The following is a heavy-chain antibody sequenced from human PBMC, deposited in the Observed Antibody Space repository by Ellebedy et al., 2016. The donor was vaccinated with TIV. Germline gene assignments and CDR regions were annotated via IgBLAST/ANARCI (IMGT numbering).Heavy chain of an antibody. V-gene: IGHV3-21*01. Sequence: GESLKISCTASGFTFSSYAMSWVRQAPGKGLEWVAGVNGGGLVIAYADSVKGRFTISRDNAKNSLYLQLSSLRAEDTAVYYCARRSRGPSYYFDYWGQGALVTVSS. J-gene: IGHJ4*02. CDR1: GFTFSSYA. CDR2: VNGGGLVI. D-gene: IGHD3-10*01. CDR3: ARRSRGPSYYFDY.